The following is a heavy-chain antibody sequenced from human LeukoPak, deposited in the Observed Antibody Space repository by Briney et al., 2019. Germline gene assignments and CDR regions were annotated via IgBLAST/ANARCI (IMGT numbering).Heavy chain of an antibody. CDR2: INHSGST. J-gene: IGHJ3*02. Sequence: PSETLSLTCAVYGGSFSGYYWSWISQPPGKGLEWIGEINHSGSTNYNPSLKSRVTISVDTSKNQFSLKLSSVTAADTAVYYCARRRGYCSSTSCYRGAFDIWGQGTMVTVSS. V-gene: IGHV4-34*01. CDR3: ARRRGYCSSTSCYRGAFDI. CDR1: GGSFSGYY. D-gene: IGHD2-2*01.